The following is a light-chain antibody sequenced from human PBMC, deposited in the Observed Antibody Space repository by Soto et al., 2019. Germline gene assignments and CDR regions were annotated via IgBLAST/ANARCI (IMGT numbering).Light chain of an antibody. J-gene: IGKJ1*01. CDR3: QQYKSYSRT. Sequence: DIQMTQSPSTLSASVGDRVTITCRASQSISSWLAWYQQKPGKALKLLIYDASSLESGVPSRFSGSGSGTEFTLTISSLQPDDFATYYCQQYKSYSRTFGQGTKVEIK. V-gene: IGKV1-5*01. CDR1: QSISSW. CDR2: DAS.